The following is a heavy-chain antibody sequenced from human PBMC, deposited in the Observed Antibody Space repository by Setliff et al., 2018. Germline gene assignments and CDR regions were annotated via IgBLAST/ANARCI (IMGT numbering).Heavy chain of an antibody. D-gene: IGHD3-22*01. CDR1: GFTFTDYG. CDR2: ANNNNFNT. CDR3: ARINFYVSSGYYYAPDY. V-gene: IGHV1-18*01. J-gene: IGHJ4*02. Sequence: SVKVSCKSSGFTFTDYGITWVRQAPGQGLEWMGWANNNNFNTNYAQKFQGRVTMTIDTSTDTVYMELRSLKSDDTALYYCARINFYVSSGYYYAPDYWGQGTLVPSPQ.